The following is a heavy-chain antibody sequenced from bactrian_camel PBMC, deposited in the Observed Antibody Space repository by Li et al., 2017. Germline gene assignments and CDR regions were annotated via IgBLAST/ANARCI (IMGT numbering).Heavy chain of an antibody. J-gene: IGHJ4*01. V-gene: IGHV3S53*01. CDR2: TLIGGDST. CDR1: DYISKRRC. Sequence: VQLVESGGGSVQAGGSLRLACPASDYISKRRCVGWFRQAPGKKREGVAVTLIGGDSTSYGDSVKGRFTISQDGNKNTVYLQMNSLKPEDTAMYYCASQGEIRGGHWCPPIIDYDVVGQGTQVTVS. D-gene: IGHD5*01.